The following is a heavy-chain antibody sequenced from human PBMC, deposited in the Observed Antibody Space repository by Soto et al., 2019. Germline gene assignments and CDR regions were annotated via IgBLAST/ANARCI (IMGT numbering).Heavy chain of an antibody. J-gene: IGHJ5*02. Sequence: SETLSLTCTVSGGSISSYYWSWIRQPPGKGLEWIGYIYYSGSTNYNPSLKSRVTISVDTSKNQFSLKLSSVTAADTAVYYCARAGGYSYGRRNWFDPWGQGTLVTVSS. V-gene: IGHV4-59*01. CDR2: IYYSGST. D-gene: IGHD5-18*01. CDR3: ARAGGYSYGRRNWFDP. CDR1: GGSISSYY.